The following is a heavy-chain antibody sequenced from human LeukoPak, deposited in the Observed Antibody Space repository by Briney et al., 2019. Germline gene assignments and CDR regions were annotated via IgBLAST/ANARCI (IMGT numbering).Heavy chain of an antibody. CDR1: GFTFSNYW. D-gene: IGHD3-22*01. Sequence: GGSLRLSCAASGFTFSNYWMHWVRQAPGKGLVWVSRINSDGINTSYADSVKGRFTISRDNAKNSLYLQMNSLRAEDTAVYHCARDPGDYYDSSGSLDYWGQGTLVTVSS. CDR3: ARDPGDYYDSSGSLDY. V-gene: IGHV3-74*01. CDR2: INSDGINT. J-gene: IGHJ4*02.